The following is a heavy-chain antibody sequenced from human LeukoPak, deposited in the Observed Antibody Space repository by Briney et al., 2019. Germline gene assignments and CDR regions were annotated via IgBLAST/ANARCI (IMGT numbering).Heavy chain of an antibody. CDR1: GGSFSGYY. J-gene: IGHJ4*02. Sequence: SEALSLTCAVDGGSFSGYYWSWIRQPLGKGLEWIGDINHSGSTNYNPSLKSRVTISVDTSKNQFSLKLSAVTAADTAVYYCARGALAVAVDYWGQGTLVTVSS. D-gene: IGHD6-19*01. CDR3: ARGALAVAVDY. V-gene: IGHV4-34*01. CDR2: INHSGST.